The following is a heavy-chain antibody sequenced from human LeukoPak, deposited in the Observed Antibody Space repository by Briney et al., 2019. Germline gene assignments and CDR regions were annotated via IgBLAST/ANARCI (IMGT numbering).Heavy chain of an antibody. CDR2: IYADGYT. V-gene: IGHV3-53*04. Sequence: HSGGSLRLSCAASGISVSSDYMSWVRQAPGKGLEWVSAIYADGYTRDAASVKGRFSISRHNSKNTVYLQMDNLRPEDTAVYYCARDRRGEKDFDVWGPGTMVTVSS. J-gene: IGHJ3*01. CDR1: GISVSSDY. CDR3: ARDRRGEKDFDV.